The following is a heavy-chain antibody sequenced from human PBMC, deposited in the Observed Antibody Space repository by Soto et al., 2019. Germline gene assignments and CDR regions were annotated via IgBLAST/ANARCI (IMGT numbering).Heavy chain of an antibody. Sequence: PGGSLRLSCAASGFTFSSYGMHWVRQAPGKWLEWVAVIWYDGSNKYYADSVKGRFTISRDNSKNTLYLQMNSLRAEDTDVYYCAREEDCSGGSCYSDWWLVLGGSEYYYGMDVWGQGTTVTVSS. CDR1: GFTFSSYG. CDR2: IWYDGSNK. D-gene: IGHD2-15*01. J-gene: IGHJ6*02. CDR3: AREEDCSGGSCYSDWWLVLGGSEYYYGMDV. V-gene: IGHV3-33*01.